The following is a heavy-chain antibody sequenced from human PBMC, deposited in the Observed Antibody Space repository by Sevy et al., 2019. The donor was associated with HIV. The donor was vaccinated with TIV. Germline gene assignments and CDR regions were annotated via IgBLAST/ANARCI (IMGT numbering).Heavy chain of an antibody. CDR2: ISYDGSNK. D-gene: IGHD3-3*01. Sequence: GGSLRLSCAASGFTFSSYAMHWVRQAPGKGLEWVAVISYDGSNKYYVDSVKGRFTISRDNSKNTLYLQMNSLRDEDTAVYYCAREEGYDFLSGYLGREAFDIWGQGTMVTVSS. V-gene: IGHV3-30-3*01. CDR1: GFTFSSYA. J-gene: IGHJ3*02. CDR3: AREEGYDFLSGYLGREAFDI.